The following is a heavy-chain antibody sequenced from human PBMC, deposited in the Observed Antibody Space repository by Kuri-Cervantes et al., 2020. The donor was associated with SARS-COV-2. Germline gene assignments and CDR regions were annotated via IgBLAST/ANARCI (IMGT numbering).Heavy chain of an antibody. Sequence: GGSLRLSCAVSGFTFSSYAMHWVRQAPGKGLEWVAVISYDGSNKYYADSVKGRFTISRDNSKNPLYLQMNSLRAEDTAVYYCARVMMYGGFLGRPLAYWGQGTLVTVSS. CDR3: ARVMMYGGFLGRPLAY. CDR1: GFTFSSYA. J-gene: IGHJ4*02. CDR2: ISYDGSNK. V-gene: IGHV3-30-3*01. D-gene: IGHD2-8*01.